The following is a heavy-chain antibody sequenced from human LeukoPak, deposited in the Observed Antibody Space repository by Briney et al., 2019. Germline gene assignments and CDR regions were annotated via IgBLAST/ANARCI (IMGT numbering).Heavy chain of an antibody. CDR2: ISYDGSNK. CDR3: ARDREYSSGWFTSGTYYFDY. J-gene: IGHJ4*02. V-gene: IGHV3-30-3*01. CDR1: GFTFSSYA. D-gene: IGHD6-19*01. Sequence: GGSLRLSCAASGFTFSSYAMHWVRQAPGKGLEWVAVISYDGSNKYYADSVKGRFTISRDNSKNMLYLQMNSLRAEDTAVFYCARDREYSSGWFTSGTYYFDYWGQGTLVTVSS.